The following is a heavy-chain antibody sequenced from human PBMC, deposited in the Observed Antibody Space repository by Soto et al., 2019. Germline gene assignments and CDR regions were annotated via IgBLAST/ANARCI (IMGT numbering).Heavy chain of an antibody. Sequence: PSETLSLTCTVSGGSISSSSYYWGWIRQPPGKGLEWIGSIYYSGSTYYNPSLKSRVTISVDTSKNQFSLKLSSVTAADTAVYYCARSMGELSLHDYWGQGTLVTVSS. D-gene: IGHD3-16*02. CDR1: GGSISSSSYY. CDR2: IYYSGST. J-gene: IGHJ4*02. V-gene: IGHV4-39*01. CDR3: ARSMGELSLHDY.